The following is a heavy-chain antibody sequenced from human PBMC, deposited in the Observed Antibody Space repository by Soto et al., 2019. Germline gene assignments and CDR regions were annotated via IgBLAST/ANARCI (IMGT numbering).Heavy chain of an antibody. CDR3: VHRLDVPGLTFDP. J-gene: IGHJ5*02. D-gene: IGHD3-10*02. V-gene: IGHV2-5*01. Sequence: SGPTLVNPTQTLRLTCAFSGFSLSASGASVGWIRQPPGRALEWLAHIYWNDDKRYSPSLRSRLTISKDTSKNQVVLTFTNMDPADTGTYYCVHRLDVPGLTFDPWGQGTLVTVSS. CDR2: IYWNDDK. CDR1: GFSLSASGAS.